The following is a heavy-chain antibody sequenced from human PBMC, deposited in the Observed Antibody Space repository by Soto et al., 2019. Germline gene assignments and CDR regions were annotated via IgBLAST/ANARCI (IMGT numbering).Heavy chain of an antibody. Sequence: AVGSLRLSCAGSGFIVSSYYMSWVRQAPGKGLEWISVIYSGGSTYYADSVKGRFTISRDNSENTLYLQLNSLRAEDTAVYYCAKSGGNGWFADAFDVWGQGTMVTVSS. CDR2: IYSGGST. V-gene: IGHV3-53*01. D-gene: IGHD6-19*01. J-gene: IGHJ3*01. CDR1: GFIVSSYY. CDR3: AKSGGNGWFADAFDV.